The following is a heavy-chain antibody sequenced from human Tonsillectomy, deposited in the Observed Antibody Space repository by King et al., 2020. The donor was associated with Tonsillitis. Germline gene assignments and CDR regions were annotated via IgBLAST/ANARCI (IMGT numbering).Heavy chain of an antibody. CDR2: IYYSGST. Sequence: PLQESGPGLVKPSETLSLTCTVSGGSISSSSYYWGWIRQPPGKGLEWIGSIYYSGSTYYNPSLKSRVTISVDTSKNQFSLKLSSVTAADTALYYCARLDVVVAAAGTSDYFDYWGQGTLVTVSS. J-gene: IGHJ4*02. CDR3: ARLDVVVAAAGTSDYFDY. CDR1: GGSISSSSYY. V-gene: IGHV4-39*01. D-gene: IGHD6-13*01.